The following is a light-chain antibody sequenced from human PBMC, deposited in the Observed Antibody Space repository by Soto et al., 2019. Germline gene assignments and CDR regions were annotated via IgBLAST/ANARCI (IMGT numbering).Light chain of an antibody. Sequence: QSVLTHPASASGSPGQSIAISCTGTSSDIGSYNYVSWYQQHPGKAPKLMIYDVSNRPSGVSDRFSGSKSGNTASLTISGLQAEDEADYYCKSFTTSTTYVFGTGTKVTVL. V-gene: IGLV2-14*01. CDR3: KSFTTSTTYV. CDR1: SSDIGSYNY. J-gene: IGLJ1*01. CDR2: DVS.